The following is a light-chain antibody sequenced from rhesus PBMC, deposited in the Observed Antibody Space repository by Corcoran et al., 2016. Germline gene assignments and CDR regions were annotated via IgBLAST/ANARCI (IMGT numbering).Light chain of an antibody. V-gene: IGKV1-22*01. CDR2: KAS. CDR1: QSISSW. CDR3: QQYSSSPYS. J-gene: IGKJ2*01. Sequence: DIQMTQSPSSLSASVGDTVTITCRASQSISSWLAWYQQKPGKAPKLLRHKASSLQSGVPSRFSGSESGTDFTLTISSLQSEDFATYYCQQYSSSPYSFGRGTKVGIK.